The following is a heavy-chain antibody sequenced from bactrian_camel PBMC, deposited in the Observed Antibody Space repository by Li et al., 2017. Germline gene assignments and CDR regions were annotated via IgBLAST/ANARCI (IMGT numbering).Heavy chain of an antibody. Sequence: VQLVESGGGSVQAGESLRLSCEASGYLISRYSMGWFRQAPGKEREGVASIDGDGHTGYASSVKGRFTVSRDNARQTLNLQMNGLNSDDTAMYYCAAGAFYTDYQHLSDFKYWGQGTQVTVS. J-gene: IGHJ4*01. CDR1: GYLISRYS. D-gene: IGHD4*01. V-gene: IGHV3S67*01. CDR2: IDGDGHT. CDR3: AAGAFYTDYQHLSDFKY.